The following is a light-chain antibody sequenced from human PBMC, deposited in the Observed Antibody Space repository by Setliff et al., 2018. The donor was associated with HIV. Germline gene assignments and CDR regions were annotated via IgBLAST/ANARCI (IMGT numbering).Light chain of an antibody. CDR1: SSDVGGYNY. Sequence: QSVLTQPPSASGSPGQSVTISCTGTSSDVGGYNYVSWYQHHPGKAPKLMIYDVSKRPSGVPDRFSGSKSGNTASLTISGLQAEDEADYYCCSYAGSYTHYVFGTGTKVTVL. J-gene: IGLJ1*01. V-gene: IGLV2-11*01. CDR3: CSYAGSYTHYV. CDR2: DVS.